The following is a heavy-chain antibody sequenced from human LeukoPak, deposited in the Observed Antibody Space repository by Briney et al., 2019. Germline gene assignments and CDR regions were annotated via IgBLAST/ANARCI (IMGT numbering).Heavy chain of an antibody. CDR1: GYIFTYYG. CDR3: AREVPTYYYGSGSLDY. V-gene: IGHV1-18*01. D-gene: IGHD3-10*01. J-gene: IGHJ4*02. CDR2: INGYNGNT. Sequence: ASVESSLKASGYIFTYYGIRWGRTAPGQGGEGRGWINGYNGNTNYAQKLQGRVTMTTDTSTSTAYMELRSLRSDDTAVYYCAREVPTYYYGSGSLDYWGQGTLVTVSS.